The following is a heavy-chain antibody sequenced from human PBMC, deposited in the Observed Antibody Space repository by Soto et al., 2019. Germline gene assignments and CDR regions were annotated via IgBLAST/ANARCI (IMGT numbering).Heavy chain of an antibody. CDR3: VKDGRGGRYYFYGMDG. J-gene: IGHJ6*02. CDR2: ISAYNGNT. CDR1: GYTFTSYG. V-gene: IGHV1-18*04. Sequence: QVQLVQSGAEVKKPGASVKVSCKASGYTFTSYGISWVRQAPGQGLEWMGWISAYNGNTNYAQKLQGRVTMTTDTSTRTAAVELRGRRSHDTGVYYSVKDGRGGRYYFYGMDGWGQGATVTVSS.